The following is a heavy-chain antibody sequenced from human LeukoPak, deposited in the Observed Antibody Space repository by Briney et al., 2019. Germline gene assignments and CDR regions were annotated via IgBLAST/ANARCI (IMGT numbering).Heavy chain of an antibody. V-gene: IGHV3-33*01. CDR1: GFTLSNYV. D-gene: IGHD3-10*01. Sequence: GGSLSHSRAASGFTLSNYVMHWVRPAPGKGLDWVAVIWFDGSNKNSADSVKGQFTFSKDNSKTTLYLQMNSLRAEDTAVYYGARDLNGLVRAVLGYWGQGTLVTVSS. CDR3: ARDLNGLVRAVLGY. J-gene: IGHJ4*02. CDR2: IWFDGSNK.